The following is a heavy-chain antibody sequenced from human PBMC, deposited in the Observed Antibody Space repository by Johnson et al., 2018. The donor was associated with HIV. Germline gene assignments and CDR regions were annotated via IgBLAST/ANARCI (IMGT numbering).Heavy chain of an antibody. V-gene: IGHV3-38-3*01. D-gene: IGHD1-1*01. J-gene: IGHJ3*02. Sequence: VQLVESRGVLVQPGGSLRLSCAASGFTVSSNEMSWVRQAPGKGLEWVSSISGGSTYYADSRKGRFTISRDNAKNSLYLQMNSLRAEDTAVYYCARDGSNFGAFDIWGQGKMVTVSS. CDR2: ISGGST. CDR1: GFTVSSNE. CDR3: ARDGSNFGAFDI.